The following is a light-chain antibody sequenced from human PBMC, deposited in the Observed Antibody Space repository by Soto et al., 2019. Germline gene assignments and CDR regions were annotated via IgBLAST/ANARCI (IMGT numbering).Light chain of an antibody. CDR1: SNDVGNYNY. Sequence: QSVLTQPPSASGSPGQSVTISCTGTSNDVGNYNYVSWYRQHPGKAPKLMTYEVSKRPSGVPDRFSGSKSGNTASLTVSGLQAEDEADYYCSSYAGSNGVIFGGATKLTVL. CDR3: SSYAGSNGVI. CDR2: EVS. J-gene: IGLJ2*01. V-gene: IGLV2-8*01.